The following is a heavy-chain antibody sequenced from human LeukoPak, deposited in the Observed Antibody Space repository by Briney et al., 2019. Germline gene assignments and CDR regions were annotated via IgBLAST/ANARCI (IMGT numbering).Heavy chain of an antibody. Sequence: GESLKISCKGSGYSFTNYWIGWVRQMPGKGLEWMGIICPGDSDTRYSPSFQGQVTISADKSISTAYLQWSTLKASDTAMYYCARQRIAATGGFDAFHIWGQGTMVTVSS. CDR3: ARQRIAATGGFDAFHI. CDR2: ICPGDSDT. J-gene: IGHJ3*02. D-gene: IGHD6-13*01. V-gene: IGHV5-51*01. CDR1: GYSFTNYW.